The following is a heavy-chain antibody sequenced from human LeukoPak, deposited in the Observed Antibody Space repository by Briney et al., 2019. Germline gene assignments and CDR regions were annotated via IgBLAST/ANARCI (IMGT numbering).Heavy chain of an antibody. V-gene: IGHV4-30-2*05. D-gene: IGHD1-7*01. CDR2: IYHSGST. Sequence: SETLSLTCAVSGGSISSGGYSWSWIRQPPGKGLEWIGYIYHSGSTYYNPSLKSRITMSVDTSKNHFSLKLSSVTAADTAVYYCARIVQLRYMDVWGTGTTVTVSS. CDR1: GGSISSGGYS. CDR3: ARIVQLRYMDV. J-gene: IGHJ6*03.